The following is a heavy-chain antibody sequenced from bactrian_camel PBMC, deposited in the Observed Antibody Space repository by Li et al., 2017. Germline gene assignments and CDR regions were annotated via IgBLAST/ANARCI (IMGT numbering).Heavy chain of an antibody. Sequence: QVQLVESGGGLVQSGGSLTLSCTVSGYTYSRYCMGWFRQAPGKEREGVATVTSVQTKSYAHSVKGRLTISKDNAENTMYLQVNNLKPEDSGTYFCAAGNMINYECSRVNRTAGYTYWGQGTQVTVS. D-gene: IGHD2*01. CDR1: GYTYSRYC. J-gene: IGHJ4*01. V-gene: IGHV3S55*01. CDR3: AAGNMINYECSRVNRTAGYTY. CDR2: VTSVQTK.